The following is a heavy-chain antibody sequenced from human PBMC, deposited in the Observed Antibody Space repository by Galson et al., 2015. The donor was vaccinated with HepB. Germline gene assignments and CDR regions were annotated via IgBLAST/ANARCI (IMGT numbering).Heavy chain of an antibody. CDR1: GYTFTSYA. CDR3: ARDGWELPGRWAFDY. J-gene: IGHJ4*02. Sequence: SVKVSCKASGYTFTSYAMHWVRQAPGQRLEWMGWINAGNGNTKYSQKFQGRVTITRDTSASTAYMELSSLRSEDTAVYYCARDGWELPGRWAFDYWGQGTLVTVSS. V-gene: IGHV1-3*01. CDR2: INAGNGNT. D-gene: IGHD1-26*01.